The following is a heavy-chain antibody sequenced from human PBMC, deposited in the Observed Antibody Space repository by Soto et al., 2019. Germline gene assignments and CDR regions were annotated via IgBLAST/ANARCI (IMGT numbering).Heavy chain of an antibody. V-gene: IGHV1-46*03. Sequence: ASVKVSCKAPGYTFTSYYMHWVRQAPGQGLEWMGIINPSGGSTTYAQKFQGRVTMTRDTSTSTVYMELSSLRSEDTAVYYCARDGADCTNGVCYRDYYYMDVWGKGTTVTVSS. D-gene: IGHD2-8*01. CDR3: ARDGADCTNGVCYRDYYYMDV. J-gene: IGHJ6*03. CDR2: INPSGGST. CDR1: GYTFTSYY.